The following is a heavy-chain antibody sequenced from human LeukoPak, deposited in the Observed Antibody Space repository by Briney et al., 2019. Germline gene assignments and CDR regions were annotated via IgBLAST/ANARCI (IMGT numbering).Heavy chain of an antibody. CDR2: IGTASDT. CDR3: ARGPPRGKYYYMDV. CDR1: GFTFSSFD. J-gene: IGHJ6*03. Sequence: GGSLRLSCAASGFTFSSFDMHWVRQPTGQGLEWVSTIGTASDTYYPGSVEGRFTLSRDNAKNSLYLQMNSLTAGDTAVHYCARGPPRGKYYYMDVWGKGTTVTVSS. V-gene: IGHV3-13*01. D-gene: IGHD1-1*01.